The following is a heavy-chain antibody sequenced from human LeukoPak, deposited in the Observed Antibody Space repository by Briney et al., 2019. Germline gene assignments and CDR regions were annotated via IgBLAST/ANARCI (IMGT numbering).Heavy chain of an antibody. CDR2: IRNKFKSYTT. J-gene: IGHJ5*02. Sequence: GGSLRLSCPASGFTFSDHYMEWVRQAPGRGLEWIGRIRNKFKSYTTDYAASVKGRFTISRDDSKNTAYLKMNSLKTEDTAVYYCTRPRYDYRGSIGFDPWGQGTLVTVSS. D-gene: IGHD4-11*01. CDR1: GFTFSDHY. V-gene: IGHV3-72*01. CDR3: TRPRYDYRGSIGFDP.